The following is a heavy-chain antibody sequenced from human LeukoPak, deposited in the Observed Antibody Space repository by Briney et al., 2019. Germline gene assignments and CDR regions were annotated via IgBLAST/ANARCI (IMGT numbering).Heavy chain of an antibody. CDR3: AKEPWFGELPYYFDY. V-gene: IGHV3-30*18. J-gene: IGHJ4*02. CDR2: ISYDGSNK. D-gene: IGHD3-10*01. Sequence: PGRSLRLSCAASGFTFSSYGMHWVRQAPGKGLEWVAVISYDGSNKYYADSVKGRFTISRDNSKNTLYLQMNSLRAEDTAVYYCAKEPWFGELPYYFDYWGQGTLVTVSS. CDR1: GFTFSSYG.